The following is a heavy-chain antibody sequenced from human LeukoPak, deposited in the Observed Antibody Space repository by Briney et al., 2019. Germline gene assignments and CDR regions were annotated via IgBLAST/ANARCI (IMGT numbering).Heavy chain of an antibody. CDR1: GGSISSGSYC. D-gene: IGHD3-22*01. CDR2: IYSSGST. V-gene: IGHV4-61*10. Sequence: SETLSLTCTVSGGSISSGSYCWSWIRQPAGKGLEWIGHIYSSGSTNYNPSLKSRVTISVDTSKNQFSLKLSSVTVADTAVYYCARWSSGYYDAFDIWGQGTMVTLSS. J-gene: IGHJ3*02. CDR3: ARWSSGYYDAFDI.